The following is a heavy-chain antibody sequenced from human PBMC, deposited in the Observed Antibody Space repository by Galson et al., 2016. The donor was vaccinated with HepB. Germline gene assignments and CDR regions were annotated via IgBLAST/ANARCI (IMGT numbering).Heavy chain of an antibody. CDR3: AKDAYSRGDY. Sequence: SLRLSCAASGFSFSSYVMNWVRQAPGKGLEWVSAITGSGGSTYYTDSVKGRFTISRDNSKNTLYLQMNSLRVEDTAMYYCAKDAYSRGDYWGQGTLVTVSS. D-gene: IGHD6-13*01. CDR2: ITGSGGST. CDR1: GFSFSSYV. J-gene: IGHJ4*02. V-gene: IGHV3-23*01.